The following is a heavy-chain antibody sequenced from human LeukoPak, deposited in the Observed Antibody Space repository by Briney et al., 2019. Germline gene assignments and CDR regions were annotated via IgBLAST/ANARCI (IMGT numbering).Heavy chain of an antibody. CDR3: AKGNNDYSNYYFDY. Sequence: GGSLRLSCAASGFTFGSYGMHWVRQAPGKGLEWVAVIWYDGTNKYYADSVKGRFTISRDNSKNTLYLQVNSLRAEDAAVYYCAKGNNDYSNYYFDYWGQGTLVTVSS. J-gene: IGHJ4*02. CDR1: GFTFGSYG. V-gene: IGHV3-33*06. D-gene: IGHD4-11*01. CDR2: IWYDGTNK.